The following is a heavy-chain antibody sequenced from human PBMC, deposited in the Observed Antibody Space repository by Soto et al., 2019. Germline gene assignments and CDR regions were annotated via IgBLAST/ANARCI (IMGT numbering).Heavy chain of an antibody. V-gene: IGHV4-31*03. J-gene: IGHJ5*02. CDR2: IYYSGST. CDR3: AIEGMDGYDYNWFDP. D-gene: IGHD5-12*01. CDR1: GGSISSGGYY. Sequence: SETLSLTCTVSGGSISSGGYYWSWIRQHPGKGLEWIGYIYYSGSTYYNPSLKSRVTISVDTSKNQFSLKLSSVTAADTAVYYCAIEGMDGYDYNWFDPWGQGTLVTVSS.